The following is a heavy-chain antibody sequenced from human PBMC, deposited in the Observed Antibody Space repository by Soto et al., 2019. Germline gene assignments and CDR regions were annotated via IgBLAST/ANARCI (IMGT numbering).Heavy chain of an antibody. V-gene: IGHV3-20*04. CDR2: INWGGGTT. Sequence: EVQLVESGGGVLRPGGSPRLSCVGSGFSFDGYGMSWVRQAPGKGLEWVSGINWGGGTTSYADSVRGRFIISRDNAKNSLYLQMNSLRAEDTALYYCARTRPYYGSGSYYNMDVWGQGTMVTVSS. J-gene: IGHJ6*02. D-gene: IGHD3-10*01. CDR1: GFSFDGYG. CDR3: ARTRPYYGSGSYYNMDV.